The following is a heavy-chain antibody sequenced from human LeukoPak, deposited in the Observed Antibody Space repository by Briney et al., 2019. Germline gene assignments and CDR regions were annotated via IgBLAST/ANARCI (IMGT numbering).Heavy chain of an antibody. CDR2: INPSGGST. CDR3: ASSVGRDLYWFDP. V-gene: IGHV1-46*01. J-gene: IGHJ5*02. Sequence: ASVKVSCKASGYTFTSYYMHWVRQAPGQGLEWMGIINPSGGSTSYAQKFQGRVTMTRDTSTSTVYMALSSLRSEDTAVYYCASSVGRDLYWFDPWGQGTLVTVSS. D-gene: IGHD1-26*01. CDR1: GYTFTSYY.